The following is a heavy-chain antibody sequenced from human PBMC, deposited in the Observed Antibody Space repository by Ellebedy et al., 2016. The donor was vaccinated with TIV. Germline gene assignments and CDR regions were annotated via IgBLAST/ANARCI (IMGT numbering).Heavy chain of an antibody. D-gene: IGHD3-22*01. J-gene: IGHJ4*02. V-gene: IGHV1-3*01. Sequence: KFQGRVTITRDTSASTANMELSSLRSEDTAVYYCARDGITMILVVTHFDSWGQGTLVTVSS. CDR3: ARDGITMILVVTHFDS.